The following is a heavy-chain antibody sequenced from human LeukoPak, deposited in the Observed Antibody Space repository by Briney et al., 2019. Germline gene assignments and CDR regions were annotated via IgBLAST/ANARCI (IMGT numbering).Heavy chain of an antibody. J-gene: IGHJ3*02. D-gene: IGHD3-9*01. CDR1: GFTFSSYA. CDR2: ISYDGSNK. V-gene: IGHV3-30-3*01. Sequence: GGSLRLSCAASGFTFSSYAMHWVRQAPGKGLEWVAVISYDGSNKYYADSVKGRFTISRDNSKNTLYLQMNSLRAEDTAVYYCARDGDDILTGLYAFDIWGQGTMVTVSS. CDR3: ARDGDDILTGLYAFDI.